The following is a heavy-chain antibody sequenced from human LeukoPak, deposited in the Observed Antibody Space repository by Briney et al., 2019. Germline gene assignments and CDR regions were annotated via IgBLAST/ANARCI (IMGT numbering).Heavy chain of an antibody. D-gene: IGHD3-9*01. CDR2: IIPIFGTA. J-gene: IGHJ4*02. CDR3: ARYNYDILTGYYRYYFDY. V-gene: IGHV1-69*01. CDR1: GGTFSSYA. Sequence: SVKVSCKASGGTFSSYAISWVRQAPGQGLEWMGGIIPIFGTANYAQKFQGRVTITADESTSTAYMELSSLRSEDTAVYYRARYNYDILTGYYRYYFDYWGQGTPVTVSS.